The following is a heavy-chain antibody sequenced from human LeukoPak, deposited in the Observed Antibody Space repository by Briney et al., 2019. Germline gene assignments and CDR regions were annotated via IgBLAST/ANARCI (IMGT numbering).Heavy chain of an antibody. J-gene: IGHJ6*03. Sequence: GGSLRLSCAASGFTFSSYVMHWVRQAPGKGLEWVSSISSSSSYIYYADSVKGRFTISRDNAKNSLYLQMNSLRAEDTAVYYCARGDSSGDYYYYMDVWGKGTTVTVSS. CDR2: ISSSSSYI. CDR3: ARGDSSGDYYYYMDV. CDR1: GFTFSSYV. V-gene: IGHV3-21*01. D-gene: IGHD6-19*01.